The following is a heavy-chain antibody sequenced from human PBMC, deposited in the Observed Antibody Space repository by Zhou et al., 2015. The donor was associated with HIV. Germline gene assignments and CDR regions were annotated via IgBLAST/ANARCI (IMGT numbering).Heavy chain of an antibody. D-gene: IGHD3-10*01. CDR3: ANAIRGAQTGPFDP. J-gene: IGHJ5*02. CDR1: GYTFTDKY. V-gene: IGHV1-2*02. CDR2: INPHSGGT. Sequence: VQLVQSGAEVKKPGASVKVSCKASGYTFTDKYIHWVRQAPGQGLQWMGWINPHSGGTNYAQTFQDRVTMTSDTSISTAYMELSRLTSDDTAIYYCANAIRGAQTGPFDPWGQGTLVTVSS.